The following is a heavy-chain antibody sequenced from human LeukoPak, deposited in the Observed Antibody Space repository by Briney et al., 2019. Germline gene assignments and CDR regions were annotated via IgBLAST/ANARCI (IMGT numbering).Heavy chain of an antibody. D-gene: IGHD2-15*01. V-gene: IGHV3-74*01. CDR3: ATSTLSRRGGSCYLDY. CDR2: INSDGSGT. CDR1: GFTFSSYW. J-gene: IGHJ4*02. Sequence: GGSLRLSCAASGFTFSSYWMHWVRQAPGKGLVWVSRINSDGSGTNYADSVKGRFTISRDNAKNTLYLQMNSLRAGNTAVYYCATSTLSRRGGSCYLDYWGQGTLVTVSS.